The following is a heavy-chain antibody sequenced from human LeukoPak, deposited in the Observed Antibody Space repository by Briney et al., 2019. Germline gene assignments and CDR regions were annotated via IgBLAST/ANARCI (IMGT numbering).Heavy chain of an antibody. CDR3: AIESSYQLRYTSPGNH. J-gene: IGHJ5*02. Sequence: PGGSLRLSCAASGFTFSSYAMHWVRQAPGKGLEWVAVISYDGSNKYYADSVKGRFTISRDDSQNTLYLQVNSLRPEDTAVYYCAIESSYQLRYTSPGNHWGQGTLVTVSS. CDR2: ISYDGSNK. D-gene: IGHD2-2*02. V-gene: IGHV3-30-3*01. CDR1: GFTFSSYA.